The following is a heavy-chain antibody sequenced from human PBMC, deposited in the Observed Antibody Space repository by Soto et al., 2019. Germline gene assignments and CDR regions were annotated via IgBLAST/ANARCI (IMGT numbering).Heavy chain of an antibody. Sequence: QVQLQESGPGLVKPSQTLSLTCTVSGGSISSGGYYWSWIRQHPGKGLERIGYIYYSGSTYYNPSLKSRGTVAVDTAKNQFSLKLSSVTAADTAVYYCARTLQQWLGSYFDYWGQGTLVTVSS. D-gene: IGHD6-19*01. J-gene: IGHJ4*02. CDR1: GGSISSGGYY. CDR2: IYYSGST. CDR3: ARTLQQWLGSYFDY. V-gene: IGHV4-31*03.